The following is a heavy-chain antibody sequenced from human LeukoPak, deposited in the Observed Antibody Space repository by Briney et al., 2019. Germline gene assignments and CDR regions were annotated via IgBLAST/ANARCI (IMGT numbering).Heavy chain of an antibody. V-gene: IGHV4-34*01. Sequence: SETLSLTCAVYGGSFSGYYWSWIRQPPGKGLEWIGEINHSGSTNYNPSPKSRVTISVDTSKNQFSLKLSSVTAADTAVYYCARMNYDILTGYPNDAFDIWGQGTKVTVSS. CDR1: GGSFSGYY. D-gene: IGHD3-9*01. J-gene: IGHJ3*02. CDR3: ARMNYDILTGYPNDAFDI. CDR2: INHSGST.